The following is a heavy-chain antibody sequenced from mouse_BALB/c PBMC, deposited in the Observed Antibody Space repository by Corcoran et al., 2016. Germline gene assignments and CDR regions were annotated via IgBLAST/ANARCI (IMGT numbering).Heavy chain of an antibody. D-gene: IGHD4-1*01. CDR1: GFDIKDTY. CDR2: IDPSNGNT. CDR3: ARSNWFDY. J-gene: IGHJ2*01. V-gene: IGHV14-3*02. Sequence: EVQLQQSGAELVKPGASVKLSCTSYGFDIKDTYMHWVKQRREQCLEWVGRIDPSNGNTKYDPKFQGKATITADPSSNTAYLQLSSLTSEDTAVYYCARSNWFDYWGQGTTLTVSS.